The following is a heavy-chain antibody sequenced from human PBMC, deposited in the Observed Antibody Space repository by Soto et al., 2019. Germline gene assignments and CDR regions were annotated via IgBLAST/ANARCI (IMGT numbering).Heavy chain of an antibody. V-gene: IGHV4-59*01. J-gene: IGHJ4*02. CDR2: IYYSGST. D-gene: IGHD6-13*01. CDR1: GGSIGTDY. CDR3: ARDAIMVSSSFNYFDF. Sequence: SETLSLTCTVSGGSIGTDYWSWIRQPPGKGLEWIGSIYYSGSTNYNPSLKSRVTISVDTSKNQFSLKVSSVTAADTAVYYCARDAIMVSSSFNYFDFWGQGALVTVSS.